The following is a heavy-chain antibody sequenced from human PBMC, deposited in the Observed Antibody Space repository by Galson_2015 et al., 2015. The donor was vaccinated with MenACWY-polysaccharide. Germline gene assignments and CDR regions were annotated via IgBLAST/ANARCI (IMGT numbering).Heavy chain of an antibody. D-gene: IGHD2-15*01. V-gene: IGHV2-5*01. CDR2: IYWNDDK. Sequence: PALVKPTQTLTLTCTFSGFSLSTSEVGVGGIRQPPGKALEWLALIYWNDDKRYSPSLKSRLTITKDTSKNQVVLTMTNMDPVDTATYYCAHRGGYCSGGTCWRWFDPWGQGTLVTVSS. CDR3: AHRGGYCSGGTCWRWFDP. J-gene: IGHJ5*02. CDR1: GFSLSTSEVG.